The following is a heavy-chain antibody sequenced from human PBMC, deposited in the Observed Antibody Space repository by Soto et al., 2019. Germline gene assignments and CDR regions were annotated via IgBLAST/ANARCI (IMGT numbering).Heavy chain of an antibody. V-gene: IGHV1-69*01. Sequence: QVQLVQSGAEVKKPGSSVKVSCKASGGTFDSYVISWLRQAPGQGLEWMGGIMPIFGTPNYAQKFRGRVTISADESTSTAYLQLSSLTSDDTAVYYCARVPSSGIFYFVDPWGQGNLVTVSS. CDR3: ARVPSSGIFYFVDP. D-gene: IGHD3-10*01. CDR2: IMPIFGTP. J-gene: IGHJ5*02. CDR1: GGTFDSYV.